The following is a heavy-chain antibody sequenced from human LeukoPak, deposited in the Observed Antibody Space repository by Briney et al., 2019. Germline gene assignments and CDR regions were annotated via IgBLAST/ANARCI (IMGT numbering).Heavy chain of an antibody. D-gene: IGHD6-13*01. CDR1: GYTFTSSD. J-gene: IGHJ4*02. CDR3: AGGRSGLAAAGTYDY. Sequence: ASVKVSCKASGYTFTSSDINWVRQATGQGLEWMGWINPKSGRTGYAKKFQDRVSMTMNTSISTAYMEVSSLRFDDTAVYYCAGGRSGLAAAGTYDYWGQGTLITVSS. CDR2: INPKSGRT. V-gene: IGHV1-8*01.